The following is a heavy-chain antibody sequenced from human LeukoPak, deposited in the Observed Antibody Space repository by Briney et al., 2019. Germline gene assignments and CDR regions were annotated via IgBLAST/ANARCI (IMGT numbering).Heavy chain of an antibody. V-gene: IGHV3-48*03. CDR1: GFTFSSYE. J-gene: IGHJ4*02. CDR3: ASDGGVATTGYYFDY. CDR2: ISSSGSTI. Sequence: PGGSLRLSCAASGFTFSSYEMNWVRQAPGKGLEWVSYISSSGSTIYYADSVKGRFTISRDNAKNSLYLQMNSLRAEDAAVYYCASDGGVATTGYYFDYWGQGTLVTVSS. D-gene: IGHD5-12*01.